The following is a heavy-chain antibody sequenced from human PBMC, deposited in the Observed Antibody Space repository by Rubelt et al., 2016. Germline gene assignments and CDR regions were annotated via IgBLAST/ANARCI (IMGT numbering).Heavy chain of an antibody. Sequence: QVQLQESGPGLVKPSETLSLTCTVSGGAISDSDYYWAWIRQPPGRGLEYIVTVLHSGSAYYNPSLNSRVTVSVDTSKNQSSLSLYSSTAADTAVYYCARARSTGVGGRGFFDSWGQGTLVTVSS. D-gene: IGHD1-1*01. CDR1: GGAISDSDYY. CDR2: VLHSGSA. CDR3: ARARSTGVGGRGFFDS. J-gene: IGHJ5*01. V-gene: IGHV4-39*01.